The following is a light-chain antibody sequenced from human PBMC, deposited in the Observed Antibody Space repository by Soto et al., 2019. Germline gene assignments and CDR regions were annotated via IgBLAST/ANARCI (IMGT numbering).Light chain of an antibody. CDR2: WAS. J-gene: IGKJ4*01. CDR1: RSVLYKLNNKNH. CDR3: QQYFDVPFT. Sequence: EIVMTQSPDSLAVSLVGMSTMNFECSRSVLYKLNNKNHLAWYQQKPGQPPQLIIYWASTRESGVPERFSGSGSGTDFTLTISSLEAEDVAFYWCQQYFDVPFTFGGGTKVDIK. V-gene: IGKV4-1*01.